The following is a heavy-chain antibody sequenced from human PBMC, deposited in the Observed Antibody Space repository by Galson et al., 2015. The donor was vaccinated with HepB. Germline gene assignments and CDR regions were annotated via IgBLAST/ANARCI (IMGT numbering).Heavy chain of an antibody. V-gene: IGHV3-33*01. J-gene: IGHJ4*02. CDR3: ARSPAAAGHSDF. Sequence: SLRLSCAASGFNFSRYAIHWVRQAPGKGLECVAVRDSVKGRFTISTDNSKNTLSLLINSLRDEDTAIYYCARSPAAAGHSDFWGQGTLLTVSS. D-gene: IGHD6-13*01. CDR1: GFNFSRYA.